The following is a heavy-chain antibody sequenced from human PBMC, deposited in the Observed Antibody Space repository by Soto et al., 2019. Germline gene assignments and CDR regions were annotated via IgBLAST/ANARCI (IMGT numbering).Heavy chain of an antibody. CDR1: GGSISSYY. Sequence: SSETLSLTCTVSGGSISSYYWSWIRQPAGKGLEWIGRIYTSGSTNYNPSLKSRVTMSVDTSKNQFSLKLSSVTAADTAVYYCARDYTIFGVVLSHVFDYWGQGXLVTVYS. V-gene: IGHV4-4*07. J-gene: IGHJ4*02. CDR3: ARDYTIFGVVLSHVFDY. CDR2: IYTSGST. D-gene: IGHD3-3*01.